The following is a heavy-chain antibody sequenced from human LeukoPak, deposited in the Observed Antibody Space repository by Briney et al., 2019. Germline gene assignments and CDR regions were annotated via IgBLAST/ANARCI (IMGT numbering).Heavy chain of an antibody. D-gene: IGHD3-10*01. CDR3: AKGLRITMVRGVNHYFDY. CDR1: GFTFSSYG. Sequence: PGRSLRLSCAAPGFTFSSYGMHWVRQAPGKGLEWVAVISYDGSNKYYADSVKGRFTISRDNSKNTLYLQMNSLRAEDTAVYYCAKGLRITMVRGVNHYFDYWGQGTLVTVSS. V-gene: IGHV3-30*18. CDR2: ISYDGSNK. J-gene: IGHJ4*02.